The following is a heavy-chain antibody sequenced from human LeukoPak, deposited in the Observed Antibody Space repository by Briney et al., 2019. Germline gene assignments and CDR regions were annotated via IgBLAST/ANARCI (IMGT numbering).Heavy chain of an antibody. Sequence: ASVKVSCKASGYTFTSYSINWVRQAPGQGLEWMGWIDSKTGNPTYAQGFTGRFVFSLDTSVTTAYLQISSLKAEDTAVYYCARDVGYYDSSGYYLGWFDPWGQGTLVTVSS. CDR2: IDSKTGNP. CDR3: ARDVGYYDSSGYYLGWFDP. V-gene: IGHV7-4-1*02. J-gene: IGHJ5*02. CDR1: GYTFTSYS. D-gene: IGHD3-22*01.